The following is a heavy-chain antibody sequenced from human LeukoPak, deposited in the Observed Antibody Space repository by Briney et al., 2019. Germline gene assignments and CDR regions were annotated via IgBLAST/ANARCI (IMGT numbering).Heavy chain of an antibody. D-gene: IGHD3-9*01. CDR3: ARAPLRYFDWLLVY. J-gene: IGHJ4*02. CDR1: GFTFSSYG. Sequence: GGSLRLSCAASGFTFSSYGMHWVRQAPGKGLEWVAVIWYDGSNKYYADSVKGRFTSSRDNSKNTLYLQMNSLRAEDTAVYYCARAPLRYFDWLLVYWGQGTLVTVSS. V-gene: IGHV3-33*01. CDR2: IWYDGSNK.